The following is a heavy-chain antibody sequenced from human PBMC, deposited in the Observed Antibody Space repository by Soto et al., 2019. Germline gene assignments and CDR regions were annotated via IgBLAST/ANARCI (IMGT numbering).Heavy chain of an antibody. D-gene: IGHD3-16*01. Sequence: QVQLVESGGGVVQPGRSLRLSCVASGFTFSTHGIHWVRQAPGKGLEWVAVISYDGSNKYYADSVKGRFTISRDNSKNTLYLQMNSLTTADTAVYFCAKGHDLARDQYYYGLDVWCQGTTVTVSS. V-gene: IGHV3-30*18. J-gene: IGHJ6*02. CDR3: AKGHDLARDQYYYGLDV. CDR2: ISYDGSNK. CDR1: GFTFSTHG.